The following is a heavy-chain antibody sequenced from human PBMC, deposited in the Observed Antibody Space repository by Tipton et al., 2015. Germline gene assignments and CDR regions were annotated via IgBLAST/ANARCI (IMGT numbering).Heavy chain of an antibody. CDR1: GFTFSGYG. D-gene: IGHD3-22*01. J-gene: IGHJ1*01. Sequence: SLRLSCAASGFTFSGYGMHWVRQSADKGLEWVAFISYDGNNRFYADSVKGRFTISRDNSKNTLYLQMNSLRADDTAVYYCAKRQYDYDVSPRLAEYFQYWGQGTLVTVSS. V-gene: IGHV3-30*18. CDR3: AKRQYDYDVSPRLAEYFQY. CDR2: ISYDGNNR.